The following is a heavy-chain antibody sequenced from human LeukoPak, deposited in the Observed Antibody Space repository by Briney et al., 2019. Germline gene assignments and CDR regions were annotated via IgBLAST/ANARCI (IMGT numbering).Heavy chain of an antibody. V-gene: IGHV3-21*01. CDR3: ARDEVVVVPAAHYYYYCMDV. J-gene: IGHJ6*03. D-gene: IGHD2-2*01. CDR2: ISSSSSYI. Sequence: PGGSLRLSCAASGFTFSSYSMNWVRQAPGKGLEWVSSISSSSSYIYYADSVKGRFTISRDNAKNSLYLQMNSLRAEDTAVYYCARDEVVVVPAAHYYYYCMDVWGKGTTVTVSS. CDR1: GFTFSSYS.